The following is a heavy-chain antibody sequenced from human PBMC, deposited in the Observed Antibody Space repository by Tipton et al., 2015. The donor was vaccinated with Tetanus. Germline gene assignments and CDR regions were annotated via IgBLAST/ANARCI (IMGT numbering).Heavy chain of an antibody. D-gene: IGHD3-10*01. CDR2: IYYSGST. V-gene: IGHV4-31*03. J-gene: IGHJ3*02. CDR3: AGHYGSGSDDAFDI. CDR1: GGSISSGGSF. Sequence: TLSLTCTVSGGSISSGGSFWSWIRQHPGKDLEWIGYIYYSGSTYYNPSLQSRVTISLDTSKNQFSLNLTSVTAADTAVYYCAGHYGSGSDDAFDIWGQGTMVTVSS.